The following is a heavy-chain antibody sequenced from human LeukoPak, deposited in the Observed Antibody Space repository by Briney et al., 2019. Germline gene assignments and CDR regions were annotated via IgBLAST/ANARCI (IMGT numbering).Heavy chain of an antibody. D-gene: IGHD2-2*01. CDR3: ARASWISTADAVW. CDR1: EFFFTNYA. Sequence: GGPLRLSCAASEFFFTNYAMRGVRHAPARGAEGLLSLKGGGETFYADSVKGRFTLSRDDSRTTVYLQLNNLRVEDTAISYCARASWISTADAVWWGQGTQVTVSS. CDR2: LKGGGET. V-gene: IGHV3-23*01. J-gene: IGHJ4*02.